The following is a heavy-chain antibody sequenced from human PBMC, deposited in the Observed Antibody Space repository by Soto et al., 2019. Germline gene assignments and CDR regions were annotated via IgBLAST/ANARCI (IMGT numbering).Heavy chain of an antibody. CDR2: ISSDGSNK. Sequence: GWSLRLSCAASGFTFSSYGMHWVRQAPGKGLEWVAVISSDGSNKYYADSVKGRFTISRDNSKNTLYLQMNSLRAEDTAVFYCAKTQVARGYFDFWGQGSRVTVSP. J-gene: IGHJ4*02. CDR1: GFTFSSYG. D-gene: IGHD2-15*01. CDR3: AKTQVARGYFDF. V-gene: IGHV3-30*18.